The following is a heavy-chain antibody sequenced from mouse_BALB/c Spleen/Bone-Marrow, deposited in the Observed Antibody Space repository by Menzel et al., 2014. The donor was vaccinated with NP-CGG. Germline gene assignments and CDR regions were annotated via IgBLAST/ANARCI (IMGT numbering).Heavy chain of an antibody. V-gene: IGHV5-12-1*01. CDR3: ARLPSCYRYEDAY. Sequence: EVMLVESGGGLVKPGGSLKLSCAASGFAFSSYDMSWVRQTPEKRLEWVAYISSGGGSTYYPDTVKGRYTISRDNAKNTLYLQMSSLQSEDTAMYYCARLPSCYRYEDAYWGQGTLVTVSA. CDR1: GFAFSSYD. CDR2: ISSGGGST. D-gene: IGHD2-14*01. J-gene: IGHJ3*01.